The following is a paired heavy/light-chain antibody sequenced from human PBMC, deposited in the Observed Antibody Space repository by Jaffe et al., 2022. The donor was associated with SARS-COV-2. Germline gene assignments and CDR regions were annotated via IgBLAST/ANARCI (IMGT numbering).Heavy chain of an antibody. D-gene: IGHD1-26*01. Sequence: EVQLVQSGAEVKQPGESLKISCKGSGYIFRNYWIGWVRQMPGKGLEWMGIIYPGDSDTRYSPSFEGQVTLSVDKSITTAYLQWSSLKDSDTAMYYCARHGSIGARLNYFDPWGQGTLVTVSS. CDR3: ARHGSIGARLNYFDP. CDR2: IYPGDSDT. V-gene: IGHV5-51*01. CDR1: GYIFRNYW. J-gene: IGHJ5*02.
Light chain of an antibody. CDR2: EAS. Sequence: DIQMTQSPSSLSASVGDRVTITCRASQDISTFLTWFQQKPGEAPKSLIYEASNLQSGVPPRFGGSGSGTDFTLTISSLQPEDFATYYCQQYDKYPLTFGGGTKVEI. V-gene: IGKV1-16*01. J-gene: IGKJ4*01. CDR1: QDISTF. CDR3: QQYDKYPLT.